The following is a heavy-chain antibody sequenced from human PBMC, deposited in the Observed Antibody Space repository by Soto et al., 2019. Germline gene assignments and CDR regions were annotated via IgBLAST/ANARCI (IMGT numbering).Heavy chain of an antibody. CDR1: GASISSGDYY. CDR3: ARRGAGSGSFDY. D-gene: IGHD3-10*01. J-gene: IGHJ4*02. V-gene: IGHV4-31*11. Sequence: QVQLQESGPGLVKPSQTLSLTCAVSGASISSGDYYWSWIRQHPGKGLEWIGYIYYNGRAYYNPSLNSRVTMSSDKYKNQFSLKLSSVTAADTAVYYCARRGAGSGSFDYWGQGALVTVSS. CDR2: IYYNGRA.